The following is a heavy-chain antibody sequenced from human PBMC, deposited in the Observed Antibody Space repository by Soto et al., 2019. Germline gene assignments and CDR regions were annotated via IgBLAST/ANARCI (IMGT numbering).Heavy chain of an antibody. D-gene: IGHD6-6*01. J-gene: IGHJ5*02. CDR2: IYYSGST. CDR1: GGSISSGGYY. Sequence: QVQLQESGPGLVKPSQTLSLTCTVSGGSISSGGYYWSWIRQHPGKGLEWIGDIYYSGSTYYNPSLKTRVTISVDTSKNQFSLKLSSVTAADTAVYYCARDVGSSSSVLDNWFDPWGQGTLVTVSS. CDR3: ARDVGSSSSVLDNWFDP. V-gene: IGHV4-31*03.